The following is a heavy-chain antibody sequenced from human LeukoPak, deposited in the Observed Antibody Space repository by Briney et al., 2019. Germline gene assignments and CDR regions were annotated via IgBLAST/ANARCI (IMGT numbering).Heavy chain of an antibody. CDR1: GGSISSGSCY. Sequence: KPSETLSLTCTVSGGSISSGSCYWSWIRQPAGKGLEWIGRIYTSGSTNYNPSLKSRVTISVDTSKNQFSLKLSSVTAADTAVYYCARTLSRGGSYTLDPWGQGTLVTVSS. CDR3: ARTLSRGGSYTLDP. CDR2: IYTSGST. V-gene: IGHV4-61*02. J-gene: IGHJ5*02. D-gene: IGHD1-26*01.